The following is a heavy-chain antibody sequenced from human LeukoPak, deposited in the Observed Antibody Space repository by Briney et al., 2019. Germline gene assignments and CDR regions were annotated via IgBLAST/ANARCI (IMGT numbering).Heavy chain of an antibody. J-gene: IGHJ5*02. CDR2: IYTSGST. D-gene: IGHD5-24*01. Sequence: SETLSLTCTVSGASISSYYWTWIRQPAGKGLEWIGRIYTSGSTYYNPSLKSRVTMSVDTSKNQFSLKLSSVTAADTAVYYCARGVGMATIEGYNWFDPWGQGTLVTVSS. V-gene: IGHV4-4*07. CDR3: ARGVGMATIEGYNWFDP. CDR1: GASISSYY.